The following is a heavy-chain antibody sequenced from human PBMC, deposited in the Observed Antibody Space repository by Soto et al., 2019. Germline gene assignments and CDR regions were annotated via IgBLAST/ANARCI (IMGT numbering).Heavy chain of an antibody. V-gene: IGHV3-30*18. D-gene: IGHD2-21*01. CDR3: AKGLALMADH. CDR2: ILYDGSKE. Sequence: QSGVSLRLSCTDSGFSFNTYFMDWVRQAPGKGLEWVARILYDGSKEYYADPVKGRFTISRDNSKNTLYLQMDSLRVEDTAVYYCAKGLALMADHWGQGTPVTV. CDR1: GFSFNTYF. J-gene: IGHJ4*02.